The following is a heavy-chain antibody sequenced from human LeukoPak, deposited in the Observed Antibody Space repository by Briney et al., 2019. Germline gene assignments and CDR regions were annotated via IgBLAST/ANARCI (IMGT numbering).Heavy chain of an antibody. V-gene: IGHV1-69-2*01. CDR3: ATSDSGSYVY. CDR1: GYTFTDYY. CDR2: VDPEDGET. Sequence: ASVKVSCKVSGYTFTDYYMHWVQQAPGKGLEWMGLVDPEDGETIYAEKFQGRVTITADTSTDTAYLELSSLRSEDTAVYYSATSDSGSYVYWGQGTLVTVSS. D-gene: IGHD1-26*01. J-gene: IGHJ4*02.